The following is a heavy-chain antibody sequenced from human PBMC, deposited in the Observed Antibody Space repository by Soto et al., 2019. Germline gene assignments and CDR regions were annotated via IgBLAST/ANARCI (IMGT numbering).Heavy chain of an antibody. CDR3: ARGVTSTGWFDP. CDR1: DGYSASRRSF. CDR2: IYSSGNT. Sequence: TCSVSDGYSASRRSFRSRKCQHPQKGLEWIGYIYSSGNTYYNPFFRSRVSISPDTSRNQFSLKLHSVTAADTSVYYCARGVTSTGWFDPWGQGFLVTAS. D-gene: IGHD3-10*01. J-gene: IGHJ5*02. V-gene: IGHV4-31*03.